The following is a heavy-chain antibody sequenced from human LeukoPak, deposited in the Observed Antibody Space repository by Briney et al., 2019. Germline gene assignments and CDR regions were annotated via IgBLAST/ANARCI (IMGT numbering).Heavy chain of an antibody. Sequence: SETLSLTCTVSGGSISSGDYFWSWIRQPPGKGLEWIGYIYYSGSTYYNPSLKSRVTISVDTSKNQFSLKLSSGTAADTAVYYCARDRDYGGNAFQHWGQGTLVTVSS. D-gene: IGHD4-23*01. J-gene: IGHJ1*01. V-gene: IGHV4-30-4*01. CDR3: ARDRDYGGNAFQH. CDR2: IYYSGST. CDR1: GGSISSGDYF.